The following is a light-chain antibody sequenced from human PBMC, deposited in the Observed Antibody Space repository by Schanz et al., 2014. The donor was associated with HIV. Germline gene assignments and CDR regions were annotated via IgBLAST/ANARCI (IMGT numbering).Light chain of an antibody. CDR3: QQYDNWPPFT. J-gene: IGKJ2*01. Sequence: IVLTQSPGTLSLSPGERGTLSCRASQSVKSNFIGWYQQKPGQAPRLLIFGASNRATGIPDRFSGSGSGSDFTLTISGLQSEDFAVYYCQQYDNWPPFTFGQGTKLEIK. CDR1: QSVKSNF. CDR2: GAS. V-gene: IGKV3-20*01.